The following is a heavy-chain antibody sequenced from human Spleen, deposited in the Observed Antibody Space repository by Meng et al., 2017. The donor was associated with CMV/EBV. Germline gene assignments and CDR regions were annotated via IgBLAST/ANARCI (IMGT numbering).Heavy chain of an antibody. V-gene: IGHV1-18*01. CDR3: ARSHVPGSPGDLGGMDV. Sequence: ASVKVSCKASGYTFSTYGVTWVRQAPGQGLEWMGWISADNGDTNYAQKVQGRVTMTTDTSTRTAYMELRSLESDDTAVYYCARSHVPGSPGDLGGMDVWGQGTTVTVSS. CDR2: ISADNGDT. D-gene: IGHD3-10*01. J-gene: IGHJ6*02. CDR1: GYTFSTYG.